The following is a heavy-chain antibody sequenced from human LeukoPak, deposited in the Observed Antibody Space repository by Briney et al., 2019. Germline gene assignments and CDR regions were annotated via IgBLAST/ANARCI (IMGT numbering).Heavy chain of an antibody. CDR2: ISYDGSNK. Sequence: PGRSLRLSCAASGFTFSSYGMHWVRQAPGKGREWVAVISYDGSNKYYADSVKGRFTISRDNSKNTLYLQMNSLRAEDTAVYYCAKDASMDPHYYYYGMDVWGQGTTVTVSS. CDR3: AKDASMDPHYYYYGMDV. CDR1: GFTFSSYG. V-gene: IGHV3-30*18. D-gene: IGHD2/OR15-2a*01. J-gene: IGHJ6*02.